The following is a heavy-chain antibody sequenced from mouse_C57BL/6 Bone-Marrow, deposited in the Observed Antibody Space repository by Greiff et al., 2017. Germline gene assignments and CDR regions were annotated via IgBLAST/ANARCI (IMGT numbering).Heavy chain of an antibody. CDR3: ASDYYGRFDY. D-gene: IGHD1-1*01. J-gene: IGHJ2*01. CDR1: GYTFTSYW. CDR2: IYPGSGSA. Sequence: QVQLQQPGAELVKPGASVKMSCKASGYTFTSYWITWVKQRPGKGLEWMGDIYPGSGSANYNEKFKRKATLTVDTSSSTAYMQLSSLTAEASAVYYGASDYYGRFDYWGQGTTLTVSS. V-gene: IGHV1-55*01.